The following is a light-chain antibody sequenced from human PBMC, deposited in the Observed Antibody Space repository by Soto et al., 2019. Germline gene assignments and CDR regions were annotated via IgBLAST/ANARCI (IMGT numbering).Light chain of an antibody. CDR1: SNEVGGYNF. V-gene: IGLV2-8*01. CDR2: EVS. J-gene: IGLJ1*01. CDR3: SSYAGNNIYYV. Sequence: QSVLTQPRSASGSPGQSVTVSCTGTSNEVGGYNFVSWYQHHPGKAPKLMIFEVSKRPSGVPDRFSGSKSGSTASLTVSGLQAEDEADYYCSSYAGNNIYYVFGTGTKVTVL.